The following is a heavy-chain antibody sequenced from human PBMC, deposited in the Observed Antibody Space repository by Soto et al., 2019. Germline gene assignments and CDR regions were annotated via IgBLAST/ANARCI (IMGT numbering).Heavy chain of an antibody. CDR3: ASLSYCSSTSCYYYYYMDV. CDR1: GGTFSSYT. V-gene: IGHV1-69*02. Sequence: QVPLVQSGAEVKKPGSSVKVSCKASGGTFSSYTISWVRQAPGQGLEWMRRIIPILGIANYAQKFQGRVTITADKSTSTAYMELSSLRSEDTAVYYCASLSYCSSTSCYYYYYMDVWGKGTTVTVSS. J-gene: IGHJ6*03. CDR2: IIPILGIA. D-gene: IGHD2-2*01.